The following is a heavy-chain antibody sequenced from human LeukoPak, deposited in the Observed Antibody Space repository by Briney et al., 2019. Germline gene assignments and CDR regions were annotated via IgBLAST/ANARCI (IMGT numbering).Heavy chain of an antibody. D-gene: IGHD1-14*01. CDR2: ISAYNGNT. CDR3: ARATRGYYYYYMDV. Sequence: ASVKVSCKASGYTFTSYGISWVRQAPGQGLEWMGWISAYNGNTNYAQKLQGRVTMTTDTSTSTAYMELRSLRSDDTAVYYCARATRGYYYYYMDVWGKGTTVTVSS. J-gene: IGHJ6*03. V-gene: IGHV1-18*01. CDR1: GYTFTSYG.